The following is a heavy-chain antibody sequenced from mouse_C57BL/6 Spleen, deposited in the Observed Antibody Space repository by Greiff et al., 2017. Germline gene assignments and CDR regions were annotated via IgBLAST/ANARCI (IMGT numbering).Heavy chain of an antibody. V-gene: IGHV1-69*01. CDR3: ARGRNYFLDY. J-gene: IGHJ2*01. Sequence: VQLQQPGAELVMPGASVKLSCKASGYTFTSYWMHWVKQRPGQGLEWIGEIDPSDSYTNYNQKFKGKSTLTVDKSSSTAYMQLSSLTSEDSAVYYCARGRNYFLDYWGQGTTLTVSS. CDR2: IDPSDSYT. D-gene: IGHD1-1*01. CDR1: GYTFTSYW.